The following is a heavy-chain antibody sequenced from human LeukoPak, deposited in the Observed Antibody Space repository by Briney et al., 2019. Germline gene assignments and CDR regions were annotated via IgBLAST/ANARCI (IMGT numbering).Heavy chain of an antibody. Sequence: SQTLSLTCAISGDSVSSNSAAWNWIRQSPARGLEWLGRTYYRSKWYSDYAVSVKSRITINSDTSKNQFSLQLNSVTPEDTAVYYCVRGGFIAAAGLFDSWGQGTLATVSS. V-gene: IGHV6-1*01. CDR3: VRGGFIAAAGLFDS. J-gene: IGHJ4*02. D-gene: IGHD6-13*01. CDR2: TYYRSKWYS. CDR1: GDSVSSNSAA.